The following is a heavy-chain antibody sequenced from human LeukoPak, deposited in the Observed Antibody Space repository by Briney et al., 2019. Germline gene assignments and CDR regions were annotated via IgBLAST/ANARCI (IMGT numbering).Heavy chain of an antibody. V-gene: IGHV3-53*01. CDR3: AGGLRSGLIDY. J-gene: IGHJ4*02. D-gene: IGHD4-17*01. CDR1: EFTVNNNY. CDR2: IYSAGST. Sequence: GGSLRLSCAASEFTVNNNYMSWVRQAPGKGVELVSTIYSAGSTNYADSVKGRFTISRDNSKNTMYLQMNSLRAEDTAVYYCAGGLRSGLIDYWGQGTLVTVSS.